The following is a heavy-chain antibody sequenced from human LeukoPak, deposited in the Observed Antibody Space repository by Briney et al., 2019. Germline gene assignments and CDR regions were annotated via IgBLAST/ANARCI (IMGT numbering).Heavy chain of an antibody. V-gene: IGHV3-21*01. CDR3: ARGRIAAAGPFDY. J-gene: IGHJ4*02. CDR1: GFTFSSYS. D-gene: IGHD6-13*01. CDR2: ISSSSSYI. Sequence: GGSLRLSCAASGFTFSSYSMNWVRQAPGKGLEWFSSISSSSSYIYYADSVKGRFTIPRDNAKNSLYLQMNSLRAEDTAVYYCARGRIAAAGPFDYWGQGTLVTVSS.